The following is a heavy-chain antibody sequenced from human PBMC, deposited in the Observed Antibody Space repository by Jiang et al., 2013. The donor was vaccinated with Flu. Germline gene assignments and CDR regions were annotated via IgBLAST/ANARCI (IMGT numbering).Heavy chain of an antibody. J-gene: IGHJ3*02. CDR2: INPNSGGT. V-gene: IGHV1-2*02. Sequence: GAEVKKPGASVKVSCKASGYTFTGYYMHWVRQAPGQGLEWMGWINPNSGGTNYAQKFQGRVTMTRDTSISTAYMELSRLRSDDTAVYYCARAPGRRWLRTKDAFDIWGQGTMVTVSS. CDR3: ARAPGRRWLRTKDAFDI. CDR1: GYTFTGYY. D-gene: IGHD5-12*01.